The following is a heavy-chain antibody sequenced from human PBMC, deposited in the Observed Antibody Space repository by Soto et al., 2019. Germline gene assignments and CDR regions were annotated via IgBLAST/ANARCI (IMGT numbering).Heavy chain of an antibody. J-gene: IGHJ4*02. Sequence: PSETLSLTCAVYGGSFSGYYWSWIRQPPGKGLEWIGEINHSGSTNYNPSLKSRVTISVDTSKNQFSLKLSSVTAADTAVYYCASRYGDKKIDYWGQGTLVTVSS. V-gene: IGHV4-34*01. CDR1: GGSFSGYY. CDR3: ASRYGDKKIDY. CDR2: INHSGST. D-gene: IGHD4-17*01.